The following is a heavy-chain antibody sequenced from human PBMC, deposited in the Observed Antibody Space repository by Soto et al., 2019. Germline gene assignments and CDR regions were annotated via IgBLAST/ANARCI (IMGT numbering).Heavy chain of an antibody. Sequence: PGGSLRLSCAASGFTFSSYGMHWVRQAPGKGLEWVAVISYDGSNKYYADSVKGRFTISRDNSKNTLYLQMNSLRAEDTAVYYCAKDVSHYGSSWAWYFDYWGQGTLVTVSS. D-gene: IGHD6-13*01. V-gene: IGHV3-30*18. J-gene: IGHJ4*02. CDR1: GFTFSSYG. CDR2: ISYDGSNK. CDR3: AKDVSHYGSSWAWYFDY.